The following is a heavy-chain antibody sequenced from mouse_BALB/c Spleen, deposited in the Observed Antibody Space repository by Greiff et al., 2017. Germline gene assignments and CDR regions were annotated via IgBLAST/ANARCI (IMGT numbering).Heavy chain of an antibody. Sequence: QVQLQQPGAELVRPGASVKLSCKASGYTFTSYWINWVKQRPGQGLEWIGNIYPSDSYTNYNQKFKDKATLTVDKSSSTAYMQLSSPTSEDSAVYYCTRYDGYYVDYWGQGTTLTVSS. J-gene: IGHJ2*01. V-gene: IGHV1-69*02. D-gene: IGHD2-3*01. CDR2: IYPSDSYT. CDR1: GYTFTSYW. CDR3: TRYDGYYVDY.